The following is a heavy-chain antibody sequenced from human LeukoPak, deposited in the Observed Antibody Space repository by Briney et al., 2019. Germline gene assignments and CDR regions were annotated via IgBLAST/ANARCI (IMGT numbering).Heavy chain of an antibody. CDR2: ISAYNGNT. Sequence: ASVKVSFKASGYSFTIHGISWVRQAPGQGLEWMGWISAYNGNTNYAQKLQDRVTMTTDTSTSTAYMELSSLRSEDTAVYYCARGYYDSSDYEYFQHWGQGTLVTVSS. V-gene: IGHV1-18*01. CDR1: GYSFTIHG. D-gene: IGHD3-22*01. J-gene: IGHJ1*01. CDR3: ARGYYDSSDYEYFQH.